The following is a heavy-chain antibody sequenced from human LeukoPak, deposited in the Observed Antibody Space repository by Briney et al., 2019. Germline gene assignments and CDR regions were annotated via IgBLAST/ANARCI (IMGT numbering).Heavy chain of an antibody. CDR3: ARVPRLWSQYFDY. Sequence: VASVKVSCKAPGGTFSSYAISWVRQAPGQGLEWMGGIIPIFGTANYAQKFQGRVTITADESTSTAYMELSSLRSEDTAVYYCARVPRLWSQYFDYWGQGTLVTVSS. CDR1: GGTFSSYA. CDR2: IIPIFGTA. D-gene: IGHD5-18*01. J-gene: IGHJ4*02. V-gene: IGHV1-69*13.